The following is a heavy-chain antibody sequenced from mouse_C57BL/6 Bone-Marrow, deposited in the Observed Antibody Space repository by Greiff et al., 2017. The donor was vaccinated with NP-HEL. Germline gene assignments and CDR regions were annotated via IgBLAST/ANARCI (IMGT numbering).Heavy chain of an antibody. CDR2: IYPCDGDT. CDR3: ARGAY. V-gene: IGHV1-80*01. CDR1: GFEFSNYW. J-gene: IGHJ3*01. Sequence: QVQLQQSGAVLVKPGASVKISCKASGFEFSNYWMNWVKQRPGKGLEWIGQIYPCDGDTNYNGKFKDKATLTADKSSSTAYMQLSRLTSEDSAVYFCARGAYWGQGTLVTVTA.